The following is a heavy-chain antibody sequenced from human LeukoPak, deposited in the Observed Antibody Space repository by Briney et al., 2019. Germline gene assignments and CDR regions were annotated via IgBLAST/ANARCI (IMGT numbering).Heavy chain of an antibody. CDR3: AKERSDSNDYYNFDY. V-gene: IGHV3-23*01. CDR1: GFIFGDYG. Sequence: AGGSLRLSCAASGFIFGDYGMNWVRQAPGKGLEWVSGIGGRGGRTYYADSVRGRFTISRDNSKNTVYLQMNNLRAEDTAIYYCAKERSDSNDYYNFDYWGQGTLVTVSS. J-gene: IGHJ4*02. D-gene: IGHD3-22*01. CDR2: IGGRGGRT.